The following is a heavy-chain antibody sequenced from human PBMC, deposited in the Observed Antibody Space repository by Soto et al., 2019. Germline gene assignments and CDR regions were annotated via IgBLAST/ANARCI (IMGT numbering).Heavy chain of an antibody. CDR1: GGSVSSGSYY. D-gene: IGHD3-10*01. CDR3: ARDRAPSYYYYGMDV. Sequence: QVQLQESGPGLVKPSETLSLTCTVSGGSVSSGSYYWSWIRQPPGKGLEWIGYIYYSGSTNYNPSLKSRVTISVATSKNQFSLKLSSVTAADTAVYYCARDRAPSYYYYGMDVWGQGPTVTVSS. CDR2: IYYSGST. V-gene: IGHV4-61*01. J-gene: IGHJ6*02.